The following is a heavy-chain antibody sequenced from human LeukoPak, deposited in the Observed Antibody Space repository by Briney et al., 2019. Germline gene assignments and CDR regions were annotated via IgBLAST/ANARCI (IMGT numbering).Heavy chain of an antibody. D-gene: IGHD6-6*01. CDR1: GGSFSGYY. V-gene: IGHV4-34*01. Sequence: SETLSLTCAVYGGSFSGYYWSWIRQPPGKGLEWIGEINHSGSTNYNPSLKSRVTISVDTSKNQFSLKLSSVTAADTAVYYCARLISSSSFDYWGQGTLVTVSS. CDR2: INHSGST. J-gene: IGHJ4*02. CDR3: ARLISSSSFDY.